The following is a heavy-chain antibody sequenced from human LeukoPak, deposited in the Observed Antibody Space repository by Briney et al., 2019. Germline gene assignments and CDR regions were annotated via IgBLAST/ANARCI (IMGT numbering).Heavy chain of an antibody. J-gene: IGHJ4*02. Sequence: QPGGSLRLSCAASGFTVSSNYMSWVCQAPGKGLEWVSVIYTSGSTYYADSVKGRFTISRDNSQNTLDLQMNSLRTEDTAVYYCTKGLWADVSAARDWGQGALVTVSS. V-gene: IGHV3-66*01. CDR3: TKGLWADVSAARD. D-gene: IGHD3-10*01. CDR1: GFTVSSNY. CDR2: IYTSGST.